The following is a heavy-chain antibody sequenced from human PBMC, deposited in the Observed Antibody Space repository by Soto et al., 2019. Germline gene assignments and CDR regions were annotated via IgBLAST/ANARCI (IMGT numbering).Heavy chain of an antibody. CDR3: ARTYYSDSTGYYRTFDY. V-gene: IGHV3-23*01. CDR1: GFTFGSYA. CDR2: AGPSCSCT. Sequence: GGSLRLSCAPAGFTFGSYAMSWVRLAPGKGLEWVSVAGPSCSCTFYADSVRGRFTFSRDNVENTLYLQMNSLRVADTALYFCARTYYSDSTGYYRTFDYWGQGTRVTV. J-gene: IGHJ4*02. D-gene: IGHD3-22*01.